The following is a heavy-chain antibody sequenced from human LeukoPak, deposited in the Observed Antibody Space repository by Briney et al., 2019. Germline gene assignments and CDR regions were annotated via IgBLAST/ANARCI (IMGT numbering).Heavy chain of an antibody. J-gene: IGHJ4*02. CDR3: AREYNWNYGQIDY. CDR2: VYYSGST. Sequence: PSETLSLTCVVSGGSVSGYYWGWIRQPPGRGLEWIGYVYYSGSTNYNPSFKSRITISVDTSRNQFSLQLSSVTAADTAVYYCAREYNWNYGQIDYWGQGTLVTVSS. V-gene: IGHV4-59*02. D-gene: IGHD1-7*01. CDR1: GGSVSGYY.